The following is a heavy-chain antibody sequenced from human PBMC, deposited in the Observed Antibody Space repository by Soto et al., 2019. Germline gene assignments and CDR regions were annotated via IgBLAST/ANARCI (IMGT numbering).Heavy chain of an antibody. D-gene: IGHD3-22*01. CDR2: ISYDGSKK. J-gene: IGHJ4*02. V-gene: IGHV3-30-3*01. CDR1: GFTFTSYA. Sequence: QVQLVESGGGVVQPGRSLRLSCAASGFTFTSYAMHWVRQAPGKGLEWVALISYDGSKKYYADSVKGRFTISRDNSKNTLFLQMSSLRAEDSAMYYCARSDYYDTSGYYFSHEGFDYWGQGTLVTVSS. CDR3: ARSDYYDTSGYYFSHEGFDY.